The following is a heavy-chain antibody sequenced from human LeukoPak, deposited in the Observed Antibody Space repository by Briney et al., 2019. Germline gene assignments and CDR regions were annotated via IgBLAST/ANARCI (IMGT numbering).Heavy chain of an antibody. Sequence: GGSLRLSCAASGFTFSSYSMDWVRQAPGKGLEWVSSIIGSGASAHYAGSVKGRYTISRDNSKNTLYLQMNSLRAEDTAVYYCAKDKGSIPYSSGNAFDIWGQGTMVTVSS. D-gene: IGHD3-10*01. CDR3: AKDKGSIPYSSGNAFDI. V-gene: IGHV3-23*01. CDR2: IIGSGASA. J-gene: IGHJ3*02. CDR1: GFTFSSYS.